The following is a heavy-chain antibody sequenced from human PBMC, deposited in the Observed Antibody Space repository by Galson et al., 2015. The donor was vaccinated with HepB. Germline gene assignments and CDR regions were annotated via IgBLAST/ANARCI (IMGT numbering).Heavy chain of an antibody. CDR1: GFTFSSYA. CDR2: ISYDGSNK. V-gene: IGHV3-30-3*01. D-gene: IGHD3-22*01. CDR3: ARGVRYYDSSGYLDY. Sequence: SLRLSCAASGFTFSSYAMHWVRQAPGKGLEWVAVISYDGSNKYYADSVKGRFTISRDNSKNTLYLQMNSLRAEDAAVYYCARGVRYYDSSGYLDYWGQGTLVTVSS. J-gene: IGHJ4*02.